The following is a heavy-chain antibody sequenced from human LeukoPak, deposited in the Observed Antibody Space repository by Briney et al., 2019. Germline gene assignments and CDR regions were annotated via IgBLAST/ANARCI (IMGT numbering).Heavy chain of an antibody. CDR1: GFTFSSYP. D-gene: IGHD1-1*01. V-gene: IGHV3-23*01. Sequence: GGTLRLSCAASGFTFSSYPMSWVRQAPGRGLEWVSVISANSGATYYADSVKGRFTISRDNSKNTLYLQMNSLRAEDTAVYYCAKDLPGGTPTKPLDYWGQGTLVTVSS. CDR3: AKDLPGGTPTKPLDY. CDR2: ISANSGAT. J-gene: IGHJ4*02.